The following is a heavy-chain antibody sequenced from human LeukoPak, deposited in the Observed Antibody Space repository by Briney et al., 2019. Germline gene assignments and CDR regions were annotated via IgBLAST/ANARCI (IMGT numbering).Heavy chain of an antibody. J-gene: IGHJ4*02. Sequence: GGSLRLSCVASGFSFTNAWMSWVRQAPGKGLEWVGHIKSETDGGTTDYAAPVKGRFIISRDDTKHTLYLQMNSLKADDTAVYYCAKYDTSVNFDYWGQGTLVTVSS. V-gene: IGHV3-15*01. CDR1: GFSFTNAW. CDR2: IKSETDGGTT. D-gene: IGHD3-22*01. CDR3: AKYDTSVNFDY.